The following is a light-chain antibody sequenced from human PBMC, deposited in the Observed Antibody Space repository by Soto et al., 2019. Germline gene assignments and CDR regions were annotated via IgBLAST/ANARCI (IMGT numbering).Light chain of an antibody. V-gene: IGKV3-20*01. CDR2: GAS. Sequence: EIVLTQSPGTLSLSPGERATLSCRASQSVDSSHLAWYQQKPGQAPRLLMYGASSRATGIPDRFSGGGSGTDFTLTISRPEPEDFAVYYCRQYGSSPYTFGQGTKLEIK. CDR3: RQYGSSPYT. CDR1: QSVDSSH. J-gene: IGKJ2*01.